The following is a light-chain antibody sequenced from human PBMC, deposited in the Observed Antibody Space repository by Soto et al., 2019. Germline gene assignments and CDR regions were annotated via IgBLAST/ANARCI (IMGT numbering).Light chain of an antibody. J-gene: IGKJ1*01. CDR3: QQYGSSPGT. V-gene: IGKV3-20*01. Sequence: EIVLTQSPGTLSLSPGERATLSCRVSQSVTSNYLAWYQQKPGQAPRLLLFGASIRDTGIPDRFSGSGSGTDFTLTIRRLESEDFAVYYCQQYGSSPGTFGQGTKVEIK. CDR2: GAS. CDR1: QSVTSNY.